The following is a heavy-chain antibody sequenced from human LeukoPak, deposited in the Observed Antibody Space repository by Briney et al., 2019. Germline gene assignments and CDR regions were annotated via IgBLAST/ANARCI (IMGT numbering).Heavy chain of an antibody. Sequence: PSQTLSLTCAVSGGSISSGGYSWSWIRQPPGKGLEWIGYIYHSGSTYYNPSLKSRVTISVDRSKNQFSLKLSSVTAADTAVYYCARSISPRYSSSPEFRFDPWGQGTLVTVSS. D-gene: IGHD6-13*01. V-gene: IGHV4-30-2*02. CDR1: GGSISSGGYS. CDR2: IYHSGST. J-gene: IGHJ5*02. CDR3: ARSISPRYSSSPEFRFDP.